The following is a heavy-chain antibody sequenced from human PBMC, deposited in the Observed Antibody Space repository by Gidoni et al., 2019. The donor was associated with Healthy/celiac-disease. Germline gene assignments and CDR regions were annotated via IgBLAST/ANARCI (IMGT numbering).Heavy chain of an antibody. CDR3: AREAAGVVPAASLWFDP. Sequence: QVQLQESGPGLVKPSETLSLTCTVSGGPISSYYWSWIRQPPGKGLEWIGYIYYSGSTNYNPSLKSRVTISVDTSKNQFSLKLSSVTAADTAVYYCAREAAGVVPAASLWFDPWGQGTLVTVSS. D-gene: IGHD2-2*01. CDR2: IYYSGST. CDR1: GGPISSYY. V-gene: IGHV4-59*01. J-gene: IGHJ5*02.